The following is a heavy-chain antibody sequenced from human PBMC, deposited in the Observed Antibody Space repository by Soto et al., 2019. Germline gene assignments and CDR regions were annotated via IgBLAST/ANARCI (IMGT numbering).Heavy chain of an antibody. CDR2: ISGSGGST. V-gene: IGHV3-23*01. J-gene: IGHJ4*02. CDR3: AKDYAGYCSSTSCYYYAPWFDY. D-gene: IGHD2-2*01. Sequence: PGGSLRLSCAASGFTFSSYAMSWVRQAPGKGLEWVSAISGSGGSTYYADSVKGRFTISRDNSKNTLYLQMNSLRAEDTAVYYCAKDYAGYCSSTSCYYYAPWFDYWGQGTLVTVSS. CDR1: GFTFSSYA.